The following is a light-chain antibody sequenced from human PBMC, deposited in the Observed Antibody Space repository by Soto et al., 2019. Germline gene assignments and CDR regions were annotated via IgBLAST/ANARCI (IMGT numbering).Light chain of an antibody. V-gene: IGKV1-39*01. CDR1: QTISSY. Sequence: DIQMTQSPSSLSASVGDRVTITCRASQTISSYLNWYQKRPGKAPRLLIYAATTLQSGVPSRFSGSGSGTDLTPTISSLQPEDFETYYCQQSYRAPFTFGPGTRVD. J-gene: IGKJ3*01. CDR2: AAT. CDR3: QQSYRAPFT.